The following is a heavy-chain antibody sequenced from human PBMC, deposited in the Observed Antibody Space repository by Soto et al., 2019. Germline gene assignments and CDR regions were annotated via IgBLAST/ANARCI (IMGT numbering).Heavy chain of an antibody. CDR3: ARDRRYYDSSGYPDY. V-gene: IGHV3-21*01. D-gene: IGHD3-22*01. CDR1: GYTFSSYS. CDR2: ISSSSSYI. J-gene: IGHJ4*02. Sequence: VQLVQSGAEVKKPGASVKVSCKASGYTFSSYSMNWVRQAPGKGLEWVSSISSSSSYIYYADSVKGRFTISRDNAKNSLYLQMNSLRAEDTAVYYCARDRRYYDSSGYPDYWGQGTLVTVSS.